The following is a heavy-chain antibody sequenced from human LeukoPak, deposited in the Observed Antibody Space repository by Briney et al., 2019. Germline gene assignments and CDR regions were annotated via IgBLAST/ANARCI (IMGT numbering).Heavy chain of an antibody. CDR1: GFTFDDYA. CDR3: AGGATIFGVATGFDL. J-gene: IGHJ5*02. D-gene: IGHD3-3*01. V-gene: IGHV3-9*01. Sequence: GRSLRLSCAASGFTFDDYAMHWVRQAPGKGLEWVSGISWNSGSIGYADSVKGRFTISRDNAKNSLYLQMNSLRAEDTALYYCAGGATIFGVATGFDLWGQGTLVTVSS. CDR2: ISWNSGSI.